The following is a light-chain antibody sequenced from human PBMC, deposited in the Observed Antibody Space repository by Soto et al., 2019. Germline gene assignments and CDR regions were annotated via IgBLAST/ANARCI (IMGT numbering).Light chain of an antibody. V-gene: IGLV2-11*01. CDR2: DVS. CDR1: SSDVGGYNY. Sequence: QSLLTQPRSVSASPGHSVTICCTGTSSDVGGYNYVSWYQQHPGKAPKLMIYDVSKRPSGVPDRFSGSKSGNTASLTTSGLQAEDEADYYCCSYAGSYTYVFGTGDQGHRP. CDR3: CSYAGSYTYV. J-gene: IGLJ1*01.